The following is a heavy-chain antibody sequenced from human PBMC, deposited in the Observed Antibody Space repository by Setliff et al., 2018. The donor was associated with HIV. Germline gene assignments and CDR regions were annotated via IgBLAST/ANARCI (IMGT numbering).Heavy chain of an antibody. Sequence: SETLSLTCTVSGGSISSGSYYWSWIRQPAGKGLEWIGHIHTSGSTKYNPSLKSRVTISADTSKNPFSLNLSSVTAAETAVYYCARVGYHGSGRYSFDYWGQGTLVTVSS. CDR2: IHTSGST. CDR3: ARVGYHGSGRYSFDY. D-gene: IGHD3-10*01. V-gene: IGHV4-61*09. CDR1: GGSISSGSYY. J-gene: IGHJ4*02.